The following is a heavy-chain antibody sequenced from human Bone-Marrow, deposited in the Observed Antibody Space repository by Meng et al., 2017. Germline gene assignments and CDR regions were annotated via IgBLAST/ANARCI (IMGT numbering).Heavy chain of an antibody. D-gene: IGHD3-10*01. CDR2: ISSSGSTI. J-gene: IGHJ4*02. CDR3: ARDPRGVVRGVSADY. V-gene: IGHV3-11*04. Sequence: GESLKISCAASGFTFSDYYMSWIRQAPGKGLEWVSYISSSGSTIYYADSVKGRFTISRDNAKNSLYLQMNSLRAEDTAVYYCARDPRGVVRGVSADYWGRGKLVNVSS. CDR1: GFTFSDYY.